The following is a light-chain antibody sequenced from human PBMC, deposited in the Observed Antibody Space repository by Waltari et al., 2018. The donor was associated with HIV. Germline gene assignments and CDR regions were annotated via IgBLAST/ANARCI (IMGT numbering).Light chain of an antibody. Sequence: QSALTQPRSVSGSPGQSASISCTGTSSDVGVSNYVPWYQQHPDKAPQLMTNDVSQRPSGVPDRFSGSKSGNTASLTISGLQAEDEADYYCCSYAGIYTYVKFGGGTKLTVL. J-gene: IGLJ2*01. V-gene: IGLV2-11*02. CDR1: SSDVGVSNY. CDR3: CSYAGIYTYVK. CDR2: DVS.